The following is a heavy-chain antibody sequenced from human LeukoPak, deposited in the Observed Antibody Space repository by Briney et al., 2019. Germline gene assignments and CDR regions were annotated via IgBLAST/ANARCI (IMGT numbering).Heavy chain of an antibody. CDR1: GGSFSGYY. CDR3: ARDRSGYYSDFDY. CDR2: INHSGST. J-gene: IGHJ4*02. D-gene: IGHD3-22*01. V-gene: IGHV4-34*01. Sequence: SETLSLTCAVYGGSFSGYYWSWIRQPPGKGLEWIGEINHSGSTNYNPSLKSRVTISVDTSKNQFSLKLSSVTAADTAVYYCARDRSGYYSDFDYWGQGTLVTVSS.